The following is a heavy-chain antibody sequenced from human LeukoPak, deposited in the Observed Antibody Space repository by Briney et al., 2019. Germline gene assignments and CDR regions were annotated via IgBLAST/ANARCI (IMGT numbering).Heavy chain of an antibody. D-gene: IGHD3-22*01. J-gene: IGHJ4*02. CDR1: GYSFTSYW. CDR2: IYPGDSDT. Sequence: RGESLQISCQGSGYSFTSYWIGWVRQLPGKGLEGMGIIYPGDSDTRYSPSFQGQVTISADKSISTAYLQWSSLKASDTAMYYCARPNYYYDSSGYYRYYFDYWGQGTLVTVSS. V-gene: IGHV5-51*01. CDR3: ARPNYYYDSSGYYRYYFDY.